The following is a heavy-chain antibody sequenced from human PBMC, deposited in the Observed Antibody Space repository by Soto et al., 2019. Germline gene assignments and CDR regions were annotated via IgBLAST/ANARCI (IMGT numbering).Heavy chain of an antibody. V-gene: IGHV3-23*01. Sequence: EVQLLESGGGLVQPGGSLRLSCAASGFTFSTYAMTWVRQAPGKGPEWVSRIGDSEGETTHYADSVKGRFTLSRGNAKNTLYLKMNSLRVEGTAKYYCSKGYCGGGRCYGLDYWFDAWGQGTRVTVSS. CDR2: IGDSEGETT. CDR1: GFTFSTYA. D-gene: IGHD2-15*01. CDR3: SKGYCGGGRCYGLDYWFDA. J-gene: IGHJ5*01.